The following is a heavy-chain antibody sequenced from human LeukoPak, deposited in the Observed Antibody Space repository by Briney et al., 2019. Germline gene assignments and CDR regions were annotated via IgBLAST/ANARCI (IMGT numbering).Heavy chain of an antibody. J-gene: IGHJ5*02. D-gene: IGHD6-6*01. CDR3: ASLGLYSSYLNNWFDP. CDR2: IIPIFGTA. CDR1: GGTFSSYA. V-gene: IGHV1-69*13. Sequence: ASEKVSCKASGGTFSSYAISWVRQAPGQGLEWMGGIIPIFGTANYAQKFQGRVTITADESTSTAYMELSSLRSEDTAVYYCASLGLYSSYLNNWFDPWGQGTLVTVSS.